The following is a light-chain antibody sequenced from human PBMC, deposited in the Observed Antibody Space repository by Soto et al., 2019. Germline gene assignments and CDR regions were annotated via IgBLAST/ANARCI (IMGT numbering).Light chain of an antibody. CDR3: TSYTTSSPVV. J-gene: IGLJ2*01. Sequence: QSALTQPASVSGSPGQSITISCTGTSSDVGGYNYVSWYQQHPGRAPKLMIYEVSHRPSWVSTRFSGSKSGNTASLTISGLQPEDEADYYCTSYTTSSPVVFGGGTQLTVL. CDR2: EVS. CDR1: SSDVGGYNY. V-gene: IGLV2-14*01.